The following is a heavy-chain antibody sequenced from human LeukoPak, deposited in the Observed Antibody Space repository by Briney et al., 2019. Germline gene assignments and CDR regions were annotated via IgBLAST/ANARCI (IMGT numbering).Heavy chain of an antibody. V-gene: IGHV1-69*13. D-gene: IGHD3-10*01. J-gene: IGHJ5*02. CDR1: GGTFSSYA. Sequence: GASVKVSCKASGGTFSSYAISWVQQAPGQGLEWMGGIIPIFGTANYAQKFQGRVTITADESASTAYMELSSLRSEDTAVYYCARVVRGVIIGPIGPNWFDPWGQGTLVTVSS. CDR2: IIPIFGTA. CDR3: ARVVRGVIIGPIGPNWFDP.